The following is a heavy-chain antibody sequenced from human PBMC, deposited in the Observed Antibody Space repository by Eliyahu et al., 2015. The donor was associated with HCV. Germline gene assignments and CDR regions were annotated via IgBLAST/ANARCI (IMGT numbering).Heavy chain of an antibody. Sequence: QVQLQESGPGLVKPSETLSLTCTVSGGSITTYYWSWIRQPPGKGLXWIGYIHYSGSTNYNPSLKSRVTMSLDTSKNQFSLNLTSVTAADTAMYYCASGGGGIAVTGTGGWFDPWGQGTLVTVSS. J-gene: IGHJ5*02. V-gene: IGHV4-59*01. CDR1: GGSITTYY. CDR2: IHYSGST. D-gene: IGHD6-19*01. CDR3: ASGGGGIAVTGTGGWFDP.